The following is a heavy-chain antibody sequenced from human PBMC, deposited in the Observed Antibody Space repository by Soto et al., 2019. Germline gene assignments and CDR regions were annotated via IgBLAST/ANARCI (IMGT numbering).Heavy chain of an antibody. V-gene: IGHV3-48*02. CDR2: VSGDSRVI. CDR1: GFTFSSYC. J-gene: IGHJ5*02. D-gene: IGHD5-12*01. CDR3: ARGGQNLDNWFDP. Sequence: GGSLRLSCAASGFTFSSYCMNWVRQAPGKGLEWVSYVSGDSRVIKYSRSVEGRFTISRDNAKNSLVLQMNSLRDEDTALYYCARGGQNLDNWFDPWGQGALVTSPQ.